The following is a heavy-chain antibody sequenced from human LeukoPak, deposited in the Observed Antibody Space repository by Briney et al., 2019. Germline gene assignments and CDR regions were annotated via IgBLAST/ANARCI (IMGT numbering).Heavy chain of an antibody. CDR1: GFTFSSYA. Sequence: GGSLRLSCAASGFTFSSYAMHWVRQAPGKGLEWVSYISSSSSTIYYADSVKGRFTISRDNAKNSLYLQMNSLRAEDTAVYYCARGYSYGYGGYWGQGTLVTVSS. J-gene: IGHJ4*02. V-gene: IGHV3-48*01. CDR2: ISSSSSTI. D-gene: IGHD5-18*01. CDR3: ARGYSYGYGGY.